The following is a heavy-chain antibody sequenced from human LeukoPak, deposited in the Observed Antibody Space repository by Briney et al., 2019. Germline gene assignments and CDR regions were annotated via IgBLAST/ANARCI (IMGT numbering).Heavy chain of an antibody. J-gene: IGHJ6*03. Sequence: SLRLSCTASGGTFSSYAIRWVRQAPGQGLEWMGRISPIFGTAYYAHKVQGRVTITTDDSTNTVYMQMSSLRAEDTAVYYCASRGAYCSSTSCYAYYYIDVWGKGTTVTVSS. CDR3: ASRGAYCSSTSCYAYYYIDV. CDR1: GGTFSSYA. CDR2: ISPIFGTA. V-gene: IGHV1-69*05. D-gene: IGHD2-2*01.